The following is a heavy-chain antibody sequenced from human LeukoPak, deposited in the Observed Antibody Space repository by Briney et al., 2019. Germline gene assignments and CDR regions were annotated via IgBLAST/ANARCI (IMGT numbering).Heavy chain of an antibody. CDR2: IIPIIGIA. CDR3: ARGDCSSTSCSHLAW. Sequence: ASVKVSCKASGGTFSSYSISWVRQAPGQGLEWMGRIIPIIGIANYAQKFQGRVTITADKSTSTAYMELNSLRSEDTAVYYCARGDCSSTSCSHLAWWGQGTPVTVSS. J-gene: IGHJ4*02. D-gene: IGHD2-2*01. CDR1: GGTFSSYS. V-gene: IGHV1-69*04.